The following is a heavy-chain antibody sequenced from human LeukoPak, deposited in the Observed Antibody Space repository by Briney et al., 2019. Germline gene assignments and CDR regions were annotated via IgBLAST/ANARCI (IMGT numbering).Heavy chain of an antibody. Sequence: GGSLRLSCAASGFTFDDYAMHWVRPAPGKGLEWVSLISGDGGSTYYADSVKGRFTISRDNSKNSLYLQMNSLRTEDTALYYCAKDHYVIRGYSYGYDYWGQGTLVTVSS. J-gene: IGHJ4*02. V-gene: IGHV3-43*02. D-gene: IGHD5-18*01. CDR1: GFTFDDYA. CDR2: ISGDGGST. CDR3: AKDHYVIRGYSYGYDY.